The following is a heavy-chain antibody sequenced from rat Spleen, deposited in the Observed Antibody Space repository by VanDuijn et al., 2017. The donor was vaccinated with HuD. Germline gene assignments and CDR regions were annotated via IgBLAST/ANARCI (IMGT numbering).Heavy chain of an antibody. D-gene: IGHD1-6*01. CDR3: ARKGILRPGGDYFDY. CDR1: GFTFSNYD. CDR2: ITTGGSNT. J-gene: IGHJ2*01. Sequence: EVQLVESGGGLVQPGRSLKLSCAASGFTFSNYDMVWVRQTPTKGLEWVASITTGGSNTYYRDSVKGRFTVSRDNAKNTQYLQMDSLRSEDTASYFCARKGILRPGGDYFDYWGQGAMVTVSS. V-gene: IGHV5S14*01.